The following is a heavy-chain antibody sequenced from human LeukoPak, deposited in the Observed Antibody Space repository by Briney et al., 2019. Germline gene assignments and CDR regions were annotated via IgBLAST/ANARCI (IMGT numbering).Heavy chain of an antibody. CDR3: ARARASSTVTTGAFQYYYGMDV. J-gene: IGHJ6*02. Sequence: SVKVSCKASGGTFSSYAISWVRQAPGQGPEWMGRIIPIFGIANYAQKFQGRVTITADKSTSTAYMELSSLRSEDTAVYYCARARASSTVTTGAFQYYYGMDVWGQGTTVTVSS. D-gene: IGHD4-11*01. CDR1: GGTFSSYA. V-gene: IGHV1-69*04. CDR2: IIPIFGIA.